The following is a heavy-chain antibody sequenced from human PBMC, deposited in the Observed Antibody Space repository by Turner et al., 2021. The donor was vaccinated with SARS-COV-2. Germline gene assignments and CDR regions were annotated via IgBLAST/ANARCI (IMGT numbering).Heavy chain of an antibody. J-gene: IGHJ3*02. Sequence: QVQLVESGGGVVQAGRSLRLSCAASGFTFSSFGMHGVRQAQGKGLEWVAVIWYDGSNKYYADSVKGRFTISRDNSKNTLYLKMNSLGAEDTAVYYCARGGGSYDMEDAFDIWGQGTMVTISS. D-gene: IGHD1-26*01. CDR3: ARGGGSYDMEDAFDI. V-gene: IGHV3-33*01. CDR1: GFTFSSFG. CDR2: IWYDGSNK.